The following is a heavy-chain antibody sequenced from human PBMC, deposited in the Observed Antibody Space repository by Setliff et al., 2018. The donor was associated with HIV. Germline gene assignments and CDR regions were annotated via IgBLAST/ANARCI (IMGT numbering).Heavy chain of an antibody. CDR3: ASRNLEMATITSYFDY. Sequence: LSLTCAVSGGSISSSNWWNWVRQAPGKGLEWIGEIYHSGSTNYNPSLKSRVTISVDKSKNQFSLNLSSVTAADTAVYYCASRNLEMATITSYFDYWGQGTLVTVSS. CDR1: GGSISSSNW. CDR2: IYHSGST. D-gene: IGHD5-12*01. J-gene: IGHJ4*02. V-gene: IGHV4-4*02.